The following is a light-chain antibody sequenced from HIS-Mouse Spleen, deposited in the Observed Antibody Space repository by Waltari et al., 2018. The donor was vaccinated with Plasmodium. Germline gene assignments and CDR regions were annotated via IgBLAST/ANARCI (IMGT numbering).Light chain of an antibody. CDR1: SSDVGGYNY. V-gene: IGLV2-11*01. CDR3: CSYAGSYTDV. J-gene: IGLJ1*01. Sequence: QSALTQPRSVSGSPGQSVTISCTGTSSDVGGYNYVSWYQQHPGKAPKRMIYDVSKRPSGFPDLFSGSKSGNTASLTIAGLQAEDEADYYCCSYAGSYTDVFGTGTKVTVL. CDR2: DVS.